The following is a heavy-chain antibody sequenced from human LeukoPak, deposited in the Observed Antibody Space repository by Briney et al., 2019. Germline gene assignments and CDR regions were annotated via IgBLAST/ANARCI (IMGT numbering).Heavy chain of an antibody. Sequence: GGSLRLSCAASGFTFSNYGLHWVRQAPGKGLEWVALISTDGSGKNYADSVKGRFTISRDNSKNTLYLQMNSLRAEDTAVYYCAREGSGWVVYFDYWGQGTLVTVSS. V-gene: IGHV3-30*03. J-gene: IGHJ4*02. D-gene: IGHD6-19*01. CDR3: AREGSGWVVYFDY. CDR1: GFTFSNYG. CDR2: ISTDGSGK.